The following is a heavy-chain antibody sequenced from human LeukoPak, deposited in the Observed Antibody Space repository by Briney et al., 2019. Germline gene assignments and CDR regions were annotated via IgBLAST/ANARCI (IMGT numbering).Heavy chain of an antibody. CDR1: GYSFTSYW. J-gene: IGHJ5*02. Sequence: GESLKISCKGYGYSFTSYWIGWVRQMRGKGLEWMGIIYPGDSDTRYSPSFQGQVTISADKSISTAYLQWSSLKASDTAMYYCARGPNFFDCSSTSCYNWFDPWGQGTLVTVSS. CDR3: ARGPNFFDCSSTSCYNWFDP. CDR2: IYPGDSDT. D-gene: IGHD2-2*01. V-gene: IGHV5-51*01.